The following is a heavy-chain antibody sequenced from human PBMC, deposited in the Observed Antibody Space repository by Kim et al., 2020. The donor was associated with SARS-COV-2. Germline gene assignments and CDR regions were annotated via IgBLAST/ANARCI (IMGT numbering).Heavy chain of an antibody. Sequence: GGSLRLSCAASGISFSFYGVHWIRQAPGKGLEWVAVMSFDERNIFYGDSVKGRFTISKDNSKNTAYLQMNSLRPEDTALYYCATDVSYASDTKNNLGNWFGAWGQGTLVTVSS. CDR1: GISFSFYG. D-gene: IGHD3-10*01. J-gene: IGHJ5*02. V-gene: IGHV3-30*03. CDR3: ATDVSYASDTKNNLGNWFGA. CDR2: MSFDERNI.